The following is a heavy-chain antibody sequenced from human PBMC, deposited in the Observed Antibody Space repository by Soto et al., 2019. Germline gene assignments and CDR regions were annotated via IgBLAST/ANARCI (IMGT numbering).Heavy chain of an antibody. CDR1: GGTFSSYT. J-gene: IGHJ3*02. CDR3: ARGGQPLEGEAFAI. V-gene: IGHV1-69*02. D-gene: IGHD6-13*01. Sequence: QVQLVQSGAEVKKPGSSVKVSCKASGGTFSSYTISWVRQAPGQGLEWMGRIIPILGIANYAQKFKGRVKITADKSTSTAYMELSSLRSEDKAVYYCARGGQPLEGEAFAIWGQGTMVTVSS. CDR2: IIPILGIA.